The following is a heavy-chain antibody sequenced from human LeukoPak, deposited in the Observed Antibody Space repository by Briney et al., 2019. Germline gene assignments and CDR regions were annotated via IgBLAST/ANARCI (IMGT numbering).Heavy chain of an antibody. V-gene: IGHV1-8*01. Sequence: ASVKVSCKASGYTFTNYDINWVRQATGQGLEWMGWMNPNSGNTGYAQKFQGRVTMTRNNSISTAYMELSSLRSEDTAVYYCARGPPDCSSPSCYSWFDPWGQGTLVTVSS. J-gene: IGHJ5*02. CDR1: GYTFTNYD. CDR2: MNPNSGNT. D-gene: IGHD2-2*01. CDR3: ARGPPDCSSPSCYSWFDP.